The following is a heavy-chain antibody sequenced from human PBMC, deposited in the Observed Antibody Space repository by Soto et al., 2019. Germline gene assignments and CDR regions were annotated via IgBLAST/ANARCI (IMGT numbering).Heavy chain of an antibody. CDR1: GGSFIGYY. Sequence: SETLSLTCAVYGGSFIGYYWSWIRQPPGKGLEWIGEINHSGSTNYNPSLKSRVTISVDTSKNQFSLKLSSVTAADTAVYYCARTYYDFWSGYSIDYWGQGTLVTVSS. V-gene: IGHV4-34*01. CDR3: ARTYYDFWSGYSIDY. CDR2: INHSGST. D-gene: IGHD3-3*01. J-gene: IGHJ4*02.